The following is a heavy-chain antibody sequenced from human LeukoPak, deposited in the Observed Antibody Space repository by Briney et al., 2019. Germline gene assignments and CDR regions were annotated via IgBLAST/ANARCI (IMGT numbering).Heavy chain of an antibody. D-gene: IGHD6-19*01. CDR3: AKDKVAVAGPFDY. V-gene: IGHV3-9*01. Sequence: GGSLRLPCAASGFTFDDYAMHWVRQAPGKGLEWVSGISWNSGSIGYADSVKGRFTISRDNAKNSLYLQMNSLRAEDTALYYCAKDKVAVAGPFDYWGQGTLVTVSS. CDR1: GFTFDDYA. CDR2: ISWNSGSI. J-gene: IGHJ4*02.